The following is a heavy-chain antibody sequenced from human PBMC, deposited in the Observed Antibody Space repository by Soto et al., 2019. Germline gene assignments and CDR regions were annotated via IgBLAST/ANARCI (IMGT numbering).Heavy chain of an antibody. CDR2: ISAYNGNS. CDR1: GYTFTNFG. D-gene: IGHD2-15*01. Sequence: QVQLVQSGAEVKKPGASVKVSCKTSGYTFTNFGLSWVRQAPGQGLEWMGWISAYNGNSNYAQNFQGRVTMTTDTSTIIAYIVLSRPRFDDTAVYFCARGGTPLDYWGQGTLVTVSS. CDR3: ARGGTPLDY. V-gene: IGHV1-18*01. J-gene: IGHJ4*02.